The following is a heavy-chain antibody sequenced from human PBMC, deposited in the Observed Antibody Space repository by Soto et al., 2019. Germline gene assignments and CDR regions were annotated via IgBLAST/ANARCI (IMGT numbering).Heavy chain of an antibody. CDR1: GDSVSSNSAA. J-gene: IGHJ6*02. CDR2: TYYRSKWYN. Sequence: SQTLSLTCAISGDSVSSNSAAWNWIRQSPSRGLEWLGRTYYRSKWYNDYAVSVKSRITINPDTSKNQFSLQLNSVTPEDTAVYYCARDPGIAVAAQIYYYYGMDVWGQGTTVTVS. V-gene: IGHV6-1*01. CDR3: ARDPGIAVAAQIYYYYGMDV. D-gene: IGHD6-19*01.